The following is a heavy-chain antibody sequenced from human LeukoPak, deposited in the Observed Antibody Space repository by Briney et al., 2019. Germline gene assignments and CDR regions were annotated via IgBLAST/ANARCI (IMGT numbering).Heavy chain of an antibody. CDR3: ASDHYDFWSGLGAFDI. J-gene: IGHJ3*02. D-gene: IGHD3-3*01. V-gene: IGHV4-61*02. Sequence: SETLSLTCTVSGGSISSGSYYWSWIRQPAGKGLEWIGRIYTSGSTNYNPSLKSRVTISVDTSKNQFSLKPSSVTAADTAVYYCASDHYDFWSGLGAFDIWGQGTMVTASS. CDR1: GGSISSGSYY. CDR2: IYTSGST.